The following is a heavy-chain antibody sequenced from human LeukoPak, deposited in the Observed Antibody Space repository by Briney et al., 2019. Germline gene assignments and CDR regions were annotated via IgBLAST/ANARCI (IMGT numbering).Heavy chain of an antibody. V-gene: IGHV4-59*01. Sequence: KTSETLSLTCSVSGGSINSYYRSWIRRPQGKRLEWNGYIFNTGYTNYNPSLASRGSMSVDTFRAQFFLRLSPVTAADTAIYYCASRPADTTWYGVFDYWSQGTLVTVSS. D-gene: IGHD3-10*01. J-gene: IGHJ4*02. CDR3: ASRPADTTWYGVFDY. CDR1: GGSINSYY. CDR2: IFNTGYT.